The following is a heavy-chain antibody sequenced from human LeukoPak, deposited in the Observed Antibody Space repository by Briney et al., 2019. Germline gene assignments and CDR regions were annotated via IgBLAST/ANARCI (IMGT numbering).Heavy chain of an antibody. Sequence: SVKVSCKASGGTFSSSAISWVRQAPGQGLEWMGRIVPFLGIANYAQKFQGRVTITADESTSTAYMELSSLRSEDTAVYYCASSRGYSYGPGGGMDVWGQGTTVTVSS. CDR3: ASSRGYSYGPGGGMDV. CDR2: IVPFLGIA. V-gene: IGHV1-69*04. J-gene: IGHJ6*02. D-gene: IGHD5-18*01. CDR1: GGTFSSSA.